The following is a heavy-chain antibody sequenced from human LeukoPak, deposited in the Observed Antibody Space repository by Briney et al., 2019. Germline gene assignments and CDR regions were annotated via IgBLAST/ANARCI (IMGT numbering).Heavy chain of an antibody. J-gene: IGHJ4*02. D-gene: IGHD6-13*01. Sequence: ASVKVSCKASGYTFTYYAMHWVRQAPGQRLEWMGWINTGNGNTKYSQNFQGRVTITRDTSASTGYMKLSSLRSEDTAVYYCARPAGRLGSSVLPPDYWGQGTLVTVSS. CDR1: GYTFTYYA. CDR3: ARPAGRLGSSVLPPDY. CDR2: INTGNGNT. V-gene: IGHV1-3*04.